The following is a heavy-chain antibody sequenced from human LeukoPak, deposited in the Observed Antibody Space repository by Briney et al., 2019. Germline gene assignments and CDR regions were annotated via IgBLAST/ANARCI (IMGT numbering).Heavy chain of an antibody. D-gene: IGHD1-26*01. Sequence: GGSLRLSCAASGFTFSSYAMSWVRQAPGKGLEWVSSIGDSLGRTYYADSVKGRFTISRDNSKNTLYLEMNSLRAEDTAVYYCAKYAGRGPDYWGQGTLVTVSS. J-gene: IGHJ4*02. CDR1: GFTFSSYA. V-gene: IGHV3-23*01. CDR3: AKYAGRGPDY. CDR2: IGDSLGRT.